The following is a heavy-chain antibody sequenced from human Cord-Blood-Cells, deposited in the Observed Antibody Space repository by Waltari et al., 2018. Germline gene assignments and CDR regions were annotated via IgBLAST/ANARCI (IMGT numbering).Heavy chain of an antibody. Sequence: EVQLVASGGGLVHPGGSLRLSCAAFGFTLSRYWMSWVRQAPGKGLEWVANIKQDGSEKYYVDSVKGRFTISRDNAKNSLYLQMNSLRAEDTAVYYCARVRIAKDYWGQGTPVTVSS. CDR2: IKQDGSEK. D-gene: IGHD6-13*01. J-gene: IGHJ4*02. CDR3: ARVRIAKDY. CDR1: GFTLSRYW. V-gene: IGHV3-7*01.